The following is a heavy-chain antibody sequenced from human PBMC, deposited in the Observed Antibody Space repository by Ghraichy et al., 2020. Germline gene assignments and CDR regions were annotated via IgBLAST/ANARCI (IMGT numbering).Heavy chain of an antibody. V-gene: IGHV4-34*01. D-gene: IGHD5-18*01. Sequence: SETLSLTCAVYGGSFSGYYWSWIRQPPGKGLEWIGEINHSGSTNYNPSLKSRVTISVDTSKNQFSLKLSSVTAADTAVYYCARGLRGYSSLLGYRGQGTLVTVSS. J-gene: IGHJ4*02. CDR1: GGSFSGYY. CDR2: INHSGST. CDR3: ARGLRGYSSLLGY.